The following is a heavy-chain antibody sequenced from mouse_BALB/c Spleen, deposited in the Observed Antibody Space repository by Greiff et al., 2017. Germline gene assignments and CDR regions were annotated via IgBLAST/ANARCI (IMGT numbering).Heavy chain of an antibody. V-gene: IGHV1-9*01. CDR1: GYTFSSYW. J-gene: IGHJ1*01. D-gene: IGHD2-1*01. CDR2: ILPGSGST. CDR3: ARWDGNYVSFDV. Sequence: VKLMESGAELMKPGASVKISCKATGYTFSSYWIEWVKQRPGHGLEWIGEILPGSGSTNYNEKFKGKATFTADTSSNTAYMQLSSLTSEDSAVYYCARWDGNYVSFDVWGAGTTVTVSS.